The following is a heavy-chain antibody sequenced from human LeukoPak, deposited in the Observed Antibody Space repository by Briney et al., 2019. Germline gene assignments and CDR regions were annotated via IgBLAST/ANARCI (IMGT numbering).Heavy chain of an antibody. CDR2: ISVSGGST. CDR3: AKAFGFGELLSPTWYYFDC. D-gene: IGHD3-10*01. CDR1: GFTFSSYA. Sequence: GGSLRLSCAASGFTFSSYAMSWVRQAPGKGLEWVSAISVSGGSTYYADSVKGRFTISRDNSKNTLYLQMNSLRAEDTDVYYCAKAFGFGELLSPTWYYFDCWGQGTLVTVSS. V-gene: IGHV3-23*01. J-gene: IGHJ4*02.